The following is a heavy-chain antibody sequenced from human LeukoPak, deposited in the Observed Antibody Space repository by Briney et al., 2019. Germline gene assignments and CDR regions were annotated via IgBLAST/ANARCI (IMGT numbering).Heavy chain of an antibody. J-gene: IGHJ3*02. CDR1: GFTFDDYG. D-gene: IGHD6-19*01. V-gene: IGHV3-20*04. CDR3: ARRIAVARGDAFDI. Sequence: GSLRLSCAASGFTFDDYGMSWVRQAPGKGLEWVSGINWNGGSTGYADSVKGRFTISRDNAKNSLYLQMNSLRAEDTALYYCARRIAVARGDAFDIRGQGTMVTVSS. CDR2: INWNGGST.